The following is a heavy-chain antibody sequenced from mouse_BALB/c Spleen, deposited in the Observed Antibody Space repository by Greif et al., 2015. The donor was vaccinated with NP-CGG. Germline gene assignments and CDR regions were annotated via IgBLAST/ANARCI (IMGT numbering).Heavy chain of an antibody. CDR2: IYPGGGYT. D-gene: IGHD2-1*01. J-gene: IGHJ2*02. Sequence: QVQLQQSGAELVRPGTSVKISCKASGYTFTNYWLGWVKQRPGHGLEWIGDIYPGGGYTKYNEKFKGKASLTADTSSSPAYLQLGSVTCEGSAGYFCAIGGVNYAYYFGYWGQGTSLTVSS. CDR3: AIGGVNYAYYFGY. V-gene: IGHV1-63*02. CDR1: GYTFTNYW.